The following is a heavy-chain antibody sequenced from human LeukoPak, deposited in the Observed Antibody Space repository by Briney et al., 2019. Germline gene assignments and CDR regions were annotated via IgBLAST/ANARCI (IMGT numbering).Heavy chain of an antibody. J-gene: IGHJ6*04. Sequence: GGSLRLSCAASGFTFSSYAMHWVRQGPGKGLERVAVISYDGSNKYYADSVKGRFTISRDNSKNTVYLQMNSLRAEDTAVYYCAELGITMIGGVWGKGTTVTISS. CDR1: GFTFSSYA. V-gene: IGHV3-30*04. CDR3: AELGITMIGGV. CDR2: ISYDGSNK. D-gene: IGHD3-10*02.